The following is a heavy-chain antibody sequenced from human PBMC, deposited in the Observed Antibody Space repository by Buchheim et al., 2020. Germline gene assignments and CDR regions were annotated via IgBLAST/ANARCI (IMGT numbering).Heavy chain of an antibody. J-gene: IGHJ6*02. CDR2: ISSSSSTI. Sequence: EVQLVESGGGLVQPGGSLRLSCAASGFTFSSYSMNWVRQAPGKGLEWVSYISSSSSTIYYADSVKGRFTISRDNAKNSLYLQMNSLRDEDTAVYYCAKFMFEITVTTPWYGMDVWGQGTT. CDR3: AKFMFEITVTTPWYGMDV. CDR1: GFTFSSYS. V-gene: IGHV3-48*02. D-gene: IGHD4-17*01.